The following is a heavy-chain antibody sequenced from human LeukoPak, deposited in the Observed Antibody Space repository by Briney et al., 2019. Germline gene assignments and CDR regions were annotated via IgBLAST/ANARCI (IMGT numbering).Heavy chain of an antibody. V-gene: IGHV3-23*01. D-gene: IGHD3-22*01. J-gene: IGHJ4*02. Sequence: GGSLRLSCAASGFTFSNNAMTWVRQAPGEGLEWVSTITGSDDSTYYADSVKGRFTISRDYSKNTVLLQLNNLRAEDTAMYYGAKGPQLYSGYHPDYWGQGTLVTVSS. CDR2: ITGSDDST. CDR1: GFTFSNNA. CDR3: AKGPQLYSGYHPDY.